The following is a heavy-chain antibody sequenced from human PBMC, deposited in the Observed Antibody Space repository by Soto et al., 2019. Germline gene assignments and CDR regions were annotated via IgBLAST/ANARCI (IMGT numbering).Heavy chain of an antibody. J-gene: IGHJ5*02. Sequence: PXGTLALTCTVSAGSISSSSYYWGWIRQPPGKGLEWIESIYYSGSTYYNPSLKSRVTISVDTSKNQFPLKLSSVTAADTAVYYCARQNWNYDHWFDPWGQGTLVTVSS. CDR2: IYYSGST. V-gene: IGHV4-39*01. CDR3: ARQNWNYDHWFDP. D-gene: IGHD1-7*01. CDR1: AGSISSSSYY.